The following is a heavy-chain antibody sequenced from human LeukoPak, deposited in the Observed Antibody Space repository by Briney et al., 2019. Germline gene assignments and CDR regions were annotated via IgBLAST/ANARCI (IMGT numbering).Heavy chain of an antibody. CDR2: ISDSGDNT. D-gene: IGHD3-3*01. V-gene: IGHV3-23*01. Sequence: PGGSLRLSCLGSEFTFGDYGLTWVRQAPGKGLEWVSTISDSGDNTYYADSVKGRFTISRDNSKNTLYLQMNSLRAEDTAVYYCAKANSITIFGVISPVDYWGQGTLVTVSS. CDR1: EFTFGDYG. J-gene: IGHJ4*02. CDR3: AKANSITIFGVISPVDY.